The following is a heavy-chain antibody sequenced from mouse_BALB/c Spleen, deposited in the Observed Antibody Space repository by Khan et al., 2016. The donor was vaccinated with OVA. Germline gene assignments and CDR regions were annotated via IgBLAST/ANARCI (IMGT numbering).Heavy chain of an antibody. CDR1: GYTFKNYG. V-gene: IGHV9-1*02. CDR3: ARRDYYGGSYCVVDY. Sequence: QIQLVQSGPELKKPGETVKISCKASGYTFKNYGMNWVKQAPGKGLKWMGWINTYSGEATYADDFKGRFAFSLETSASTAYLQINNIIDEDMAKYFCARRDYYGGSYCVVDYWGQGTSVTVSS. J-gene: IGHJ4*01. D-gene: IGHD1-1*01. CDR2: INTYSGEA.